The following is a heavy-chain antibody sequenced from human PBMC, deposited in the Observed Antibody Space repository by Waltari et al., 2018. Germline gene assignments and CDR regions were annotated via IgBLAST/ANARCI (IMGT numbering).Heavy chain of an antibody. CDR2: INHSGST. D-gene: IGHD6-13*01. V-gene: IGHV4-34*01. Sequence: QVQLQQWGAGLLKPSETLSLTCAVYGGSFSGSYWSWIRQPPGKGQEWIGEINHSGSTNYNPSLKSRVTISVDTSKNQFSLKLSSVTAADTAVYYCARGLPHPSSSWYTIWGQGTLVTVSS. CDR1: GGSFSGSY. CDR3: ARGLPHPSSSWYTI. J-gene: IGHJ4*02.